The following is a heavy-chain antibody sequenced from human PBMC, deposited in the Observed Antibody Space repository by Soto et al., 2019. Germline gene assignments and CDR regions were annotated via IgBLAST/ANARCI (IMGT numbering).Heavy chain of an antibody. CDR3: TTHSSSYFYS. J-gene: IGHJ4*02. V-gene: IGHV3-15*07. CDR1: GFTFGNAW. Sequence: EVQLVASGGGLVKPGGSLRLSCAASGFTFGNAWMSWVRQAPGKGLEWVGRIRSKTDGGTTDYAAPVKGRFTVSRDDSENTLYLQLNSLKTDDTAVYYCTTHSSSYFYSWGQGTLVTVSS. D-gene: IGHD5-18*01. CDR2: IRSKTDGGTT.